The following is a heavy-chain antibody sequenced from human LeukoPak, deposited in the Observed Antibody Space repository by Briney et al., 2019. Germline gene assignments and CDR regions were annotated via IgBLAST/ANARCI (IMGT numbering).Heavy chain of an antibody. Sequence: VGSLTLSCEASEFTFSRNWMSWVRQAPGKGLEWVASINPDGSQKPYVDAVKGRFTISRDNTKTSLYVEMNSLRAEDTAMYYCAKLLGTVTTYDYWGQGTRVSVSS. V-gene: IGHV3-7*01. CDR3: AKLLGTVTTYDY. J-gene: IGHJ4*02. CDR1: EFTFSRNW. D-gene: IGHD2/OR15-2a*01. CDR2: INPDGSQK.